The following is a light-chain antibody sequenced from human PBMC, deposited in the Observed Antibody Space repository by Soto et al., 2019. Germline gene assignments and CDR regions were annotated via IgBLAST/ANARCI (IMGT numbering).Light chain of an antibody. CDR3: QQYNNWPHT. Sequence: EIVLTQSPATLSLSPGEIATLFCRASQSVSSKLAWFQQKPGQAPSLLIYGVSTRATGVPVRFSGSGSGTEFTLTINSLQSEDFAVYYCQQYNNWPHTFGQGTKVDIK. CDR1: QSVSSK. CDR2: GVS. J-gene: IGKJ2*01. V-gene: IGKV3-15*01.